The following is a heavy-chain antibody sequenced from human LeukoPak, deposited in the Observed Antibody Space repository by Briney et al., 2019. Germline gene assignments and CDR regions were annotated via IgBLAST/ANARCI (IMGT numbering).Heavy chain of an antibody. Sequence: PGGSLRLSXAVSGFTFRNFWMSWVRQAPGRGLEWVANIHPEGNEKYHVESVKGRFTISRDNAKNSLFLQMNGLRVEDTAVYYCARGDAFSGGHWGQGTLVTVSS. CDR1: GFTFRNFW. V-gene: IGHV3-7*04. CDR3: ARGDAFSGGH. CDR2: IHPEGNEK. J-gene: IGHJ4*02. D-gene: IGHD3-10*01.